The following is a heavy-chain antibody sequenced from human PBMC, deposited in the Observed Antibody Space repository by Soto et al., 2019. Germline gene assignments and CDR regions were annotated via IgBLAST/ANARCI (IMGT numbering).Heavy chain of an antibody. CDR3: ARGDYCDPGSWDY. V-gene: IGHV4-30-4*01. J-gene: IGHJ4*02. Sequence: SETLSLTCTVSGGSISSGAYYWSWIRQPPGKVLEWIGYIYNTGSTYHNPSLKSRVTISVDTPKNQFSLKLSSVTAADKAVYYCARGDYCDPGSWDYWGQGTLVTVSS. CDR2: IYNTGST. D-gene: IGHD4-17*01. CDR1: GGSISSGAYY.